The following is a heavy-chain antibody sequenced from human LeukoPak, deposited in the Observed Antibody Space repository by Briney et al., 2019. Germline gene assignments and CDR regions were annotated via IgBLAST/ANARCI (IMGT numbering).Heavy chain of an antibody. Sequence: SETLSLTCIVSGGSLSSYYWSWIRQSPGKGLEWIGYFYYTGSTNYNPSLKSRVTISVDTSKNQFSLKVSSVTAADTAVYYCARHSAAGLTNWFDPWGQGTLVTVSS. CDR3: ARHSAAGLTNWFDP. V-gene: IGHV4-59*01. J-gene: IGHJ5*02. D-gene: IGHD6-13*01. CDR1: GGSLSSYY. CDR2: FYYTGST.